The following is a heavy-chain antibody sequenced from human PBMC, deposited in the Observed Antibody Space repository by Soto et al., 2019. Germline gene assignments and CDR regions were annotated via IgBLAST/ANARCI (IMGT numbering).Heavy chain of an antibody. CDR3: ARDCGGDCRDFDY. D-gene: IGHD2-21*02. V-gene: IGHV3-33*01. Sequence: QVQLVESGGGVVQPGRSLRLSCVASGFTFSNHGMHWVRQAPGKGLEWVAIIWYDGSIQYYADSVKGRFTISRDNSKNPLYLQMNSLTAEDTAVYYCARDCGGDCRDFDYWGQGTLVTVSS. CDR2: IWYDGSIQ. J-gene: IGHJ4*02. CDR1: GFTFSNHG.